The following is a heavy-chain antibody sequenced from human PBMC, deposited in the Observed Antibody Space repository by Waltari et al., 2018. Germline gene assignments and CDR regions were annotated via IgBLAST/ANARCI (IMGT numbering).Heavy chain of an antibody. J-gene: IGHJ4*02. CDR3: ATAARGDNADELY. CDR1: GFTFSIYW. V-gene: IGHV3-7*01. CDR2: IKHDGSAK. Sequence: EVQLVESGGGLLQPGGSVRLSCAASGFTFSIYWMSWVRQAPGKGLEWVANIKHDGSAKYYVDSVKGRFTISRDNAKNSLYLQMNSLRAEDTALYFCATAARGDNADELYWGQGTLVTVSS. D-gene: IGHD2-21*02.